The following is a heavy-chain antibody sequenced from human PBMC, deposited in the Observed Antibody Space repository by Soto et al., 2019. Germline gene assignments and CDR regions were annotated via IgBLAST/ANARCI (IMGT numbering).Heavy chain of an antibody. V-gene: IGHV3-49*04. CDR2: IRSKAYGGTT. CDR3: TRDLEGYGMDV. CDR1: GFTFGDYA. Sequence: SLRLSCTASGFTFGDYAMSWVRQAPGKGLEWVGFIRSKAYGGTTEYAASVKGRFTISRDDSKSIAYLQMNSLKTEDTAVYYCTRDLEGYGMDVWGQGTTVTVSS. D-gene: IGHD3-3*01. J-gene: IGHJ6*02.